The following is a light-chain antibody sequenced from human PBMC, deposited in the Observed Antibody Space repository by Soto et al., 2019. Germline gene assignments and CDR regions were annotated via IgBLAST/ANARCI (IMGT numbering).Light chain of an antibody. J-gene: IGLJ2*01. CDR3: SSYTSSSSVI. V-gene: IGLV2-14*03. Sequence: QSALTQPASVSGSPGQSITISCTGTSSDIGGYNYVSWYQLHPGKPPKLMIYDVSIRPSGVSNRFSGSQSGNTASLTISGLQAEDETDYSCSSYTSSSSVIFGGGTKLTVL. CDR1: SSDIGGYNY. CDR2: DVS.